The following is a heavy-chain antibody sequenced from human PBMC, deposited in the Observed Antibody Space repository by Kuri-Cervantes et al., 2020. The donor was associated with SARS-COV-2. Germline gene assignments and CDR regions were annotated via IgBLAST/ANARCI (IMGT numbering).Heavy chain of an antibody. V-gene: IGHV7-4-1*02. CDR2: INTNTGNP. Sequence: ASVKVSCKASGYTFTSYAMNWVRQAPGQGLEWMGWINTNTGNPTYAQGFTGRFVFSLDTSVSTAYLQISSQKAEDTHVYYCARGTTVVKVDIWGQGTMVTVSS. CDR3: ARGTTVVKVDI. J-gene: IGHJ3*02. CDR1: GYTFTSYA. D-gene: IGHD4-23*01.